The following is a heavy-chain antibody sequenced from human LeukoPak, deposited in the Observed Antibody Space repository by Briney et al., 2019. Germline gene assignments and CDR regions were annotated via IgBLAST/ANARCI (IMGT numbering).Heavy chain of an antibody. CDR3: ARDQSRWITMVRGVLDAFDI. V-gene: IGHV1-3*01. CDR2: INAGNGNT. J-gene: IGHJ3*02. CDR1: GYTFTSYA. Sequence: ASVTVSCKASGYTFTSYAMHWVRQAPGQRFEWMGWINAGNGNTKYSQKFQGRVTITRDTSASTACMELSSLRSEDTAVYYCARDQSRWITMVRGVLDAFDIWGQGTMVTVSS. D-gene: IGHD3-10*01.